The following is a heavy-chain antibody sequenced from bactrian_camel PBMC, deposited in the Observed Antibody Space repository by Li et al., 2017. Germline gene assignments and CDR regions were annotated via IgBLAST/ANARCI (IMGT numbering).Heavy chain of an antibody. V-gene: IGHV3S1*01. CDR1: GYTYRSAC. CDR3: AGAYGGVCARGFAY. D-gene: IGHD6*01. Sequence: VESGGGSVQAGGSLRLSCAASGYTYRSACMAWFRQAPGKEREGIARISTGDGTAVYIPSVKGRFTISKDNAKNTLYLQMNSLKPEDTAMYYCAGAYGGVCARGFAYWGQGTQVTVS. CDR2: ISTGDGTA. J-gene: IGHJ6*01.